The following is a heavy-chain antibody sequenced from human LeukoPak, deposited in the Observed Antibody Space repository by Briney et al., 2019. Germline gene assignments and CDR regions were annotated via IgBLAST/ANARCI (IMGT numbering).Heavy chain of an antibody. D-gene: IGHD6-19*01. V-gene: IGHV1-46*01. CDR2: INPSGGST. J-gene: IGHJ4*02. CDR3: AKDPGGAGFDY. CDR1: GYTFTSYY. Sequence: ASVKVSCKASGYTFTSYYMHWVRQAPGQGLEWMGIINPSGGSTSYAQKFQGRVTMTRDTSTSTVYMELSSLRSEDTAVYYCAKDPGGAGFDYWGQGTLVTVSS.